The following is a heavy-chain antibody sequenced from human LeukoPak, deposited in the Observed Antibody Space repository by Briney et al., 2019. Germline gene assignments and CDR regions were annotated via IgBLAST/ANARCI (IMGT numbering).Heavy chain of an antibody. CDR1: GFTFISYV. J-gene: IGHJ4*02. Sequence: PGGSLRLSCAASGFTFISYVMHLVRQTPGKWLEWVAVISYDGSNKYYADSVKGRFTISRDNSKNTLYLQMNSLRAEDTAVYYCAKGKLPGDWGQGTLVTVSS. V-gene: IGHV3-30*18. CDR2: ISYDGSNK. D-gene: IGHD2-15*01. CDR3: AKGKLPGD.